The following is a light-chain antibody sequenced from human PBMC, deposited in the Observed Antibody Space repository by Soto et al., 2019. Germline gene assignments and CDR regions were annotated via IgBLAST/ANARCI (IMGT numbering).Light chain of an antibody. CDR1: QSIESW. CDR2: DAS. V-gene: IGKV1-5*01. Sequence: DIQMTQSPSTLSASVGDRVTIACRASQSIESWLAWYQQKPGKAPKFLIYDASDLESGFPSRFSGSGSGTEFTLTISSLQPDDCATYYCQQYRGKPFTFGQGTKVEIK. CDR3: QQYRGKPFT. J-gene: IGKJ2*01.